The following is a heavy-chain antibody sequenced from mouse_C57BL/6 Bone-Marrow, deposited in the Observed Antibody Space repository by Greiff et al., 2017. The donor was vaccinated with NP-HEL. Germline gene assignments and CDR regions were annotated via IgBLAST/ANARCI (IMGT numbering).Heavy chain of an antibody. CDR2: ISYDGSN. CDR3: AREITTVVATRYFDV. J-gene: IGHJ1*03. CDR1: GYSITSGYY. Sequence: VQLKESGPGLVKPSQSLSLTCSVTGYSITSGYYWNWIRQFPGNKLEWMGYISYDGSNNYNPSLKNRISITRDTSKNQFFLKLNSVTTEDTATYYCAREITTVVATRYFDVWGTGTTVTVSS. V-gene: IGHV3-6*01. D-gene: IGHD1-1*01.